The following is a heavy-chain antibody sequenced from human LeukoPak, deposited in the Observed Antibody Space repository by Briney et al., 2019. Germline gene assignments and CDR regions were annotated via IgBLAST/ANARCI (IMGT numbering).Heavy chain of an antibody. CDR2: IYYSGST. D-gene: IGHD5-18*01. CDR1: GGSISSSSYY. V-gene: IGHV4-39*01. CDR3: ATRYSYGSDY. J-gene: IGHJ4*02. Sequence: PSETLSLTCTVSGGSISSSSYYWGWIRQLPGKGLEWIGSIYYSGSTYYNPSLKSRVTISVDTSKNQFSLKLSSVTAADTAVYYCATRYSYGSDYWGQGTLVTVSS.